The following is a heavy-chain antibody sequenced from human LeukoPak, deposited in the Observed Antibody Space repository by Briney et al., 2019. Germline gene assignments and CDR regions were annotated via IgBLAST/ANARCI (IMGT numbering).Heavy chain of an antibody. CDR1: GFTFSSYA. CDR3: AKTRYCSSTSCKYYYYYYMDV. CDR2: ISGSGGST. J-gene: IGHJ6*03. D-gene: IGHD2-2*01. Sequence: PGGSLRLSCAASGFTFSSYAMSWVRQAPGKGLEWVSAISGSGGSTYYADSVKGRFTISRDNSKNTLYLQMNSLRAEDTAAYYCAKTRYCSSTSCKYYYYYYMDVWGKGTTVTVSS. V-gene: IGHV3-23*01.